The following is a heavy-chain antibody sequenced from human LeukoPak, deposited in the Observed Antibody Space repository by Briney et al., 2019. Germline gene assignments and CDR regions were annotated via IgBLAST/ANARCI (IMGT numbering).Heavy chain of an antibody. CDR3: ARGAPYCSSTSCADAFDI. Sequence: SETLSLTCTVSGGSISSYCWSWIRQPPGRGLEWIRYIYYSGSTNYNPSLKSRVTISVDTSKNQFSLKLSSVTAADTAVYYCARGAPYCSSTSCADAFDIWGQGTMVTVSS. CDR2: IYYSGST. V-gene: IGHV4-59*01. D-gene: IGHD2-2*01. J-gene: IGHJ3*02. CDR1: GGSISSYC.